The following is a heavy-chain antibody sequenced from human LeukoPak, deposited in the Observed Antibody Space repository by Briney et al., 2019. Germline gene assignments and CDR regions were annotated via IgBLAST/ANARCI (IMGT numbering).Heavy chain of an antibody. V-gene: IGHV3-48*03. Sequence: PGGSLTVSCSASGFTFSSYEMNWVRQAPGKGLEWVSYISSSGSTIYYADSVKGRFTISRDNAKNSLYLQMNSLRAEDTAVYYCARAEWYYYGSGSYYNALDYWGQGTLVTVSS. D-gene: IGHD3-10*01. CDR1: GFTFSSYE. CDR2: ISSSGSTI. CDR3: ARAEWYYYGSGSYYNALDY. J-gene: IGHJ4*02.